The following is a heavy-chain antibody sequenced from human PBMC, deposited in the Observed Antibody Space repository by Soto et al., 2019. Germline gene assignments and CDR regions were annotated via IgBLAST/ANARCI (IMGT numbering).Heavy chain of an antibody. V-gene: IGHV4-30-4*01. CDR1: GGSVTTGDNY. CDR3: AREPLDGMDV. Sequence: QVQLHQSGPGLVKPSQTLSLDCTVIGGSVTTGDNYWSWVRQSPGRGLEWIGYIYHTGNTFYNPALENRVTMSVDASKKQFSLTLTSVTAADTAVYFCAREPLDGMDVWGQGTNVTVSS. J-gene: IGHJ6*02. CDR2: IYHTGNT.